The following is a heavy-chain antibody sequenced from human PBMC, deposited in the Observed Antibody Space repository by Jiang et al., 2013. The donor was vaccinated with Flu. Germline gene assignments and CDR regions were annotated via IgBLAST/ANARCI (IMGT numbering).Heavy chain of an antibody. D-gene: IGHD4/OR15-4a*01. CDR1: GLTLSSYE. CDR3: ARDSQSGAIDF. V-gene: IGHV3-48*03. CDR2: INRGTTI. J-gene: IGHJ4*02. Sequence: VQLLESGGGLVQPGGSLRLSCVGSGLTLSSYEMNWVRQAPGKGLEWVSFINRGTTIYYADSVKGRFTISRDNAKNSLYLQMISLRAEDTAVYYCARDSQSGAIDFWGQGTLVTVSS.